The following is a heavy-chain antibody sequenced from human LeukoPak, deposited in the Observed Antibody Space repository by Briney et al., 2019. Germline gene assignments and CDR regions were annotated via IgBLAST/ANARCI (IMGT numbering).Heavy chain of an antibody. Sequence: GGSLRLSCAASGFTFTGYGMQWVRQAPGKGLEWVALISSGSEKYYADSVKGRFTISRDNSKNMLYLQMNSLRADDTAVYYCARDLELSAVYYFDSWGQGTLVIVSS. CDR3: ARDLELSAVYYFDS. V-gene: IGHV3-30*03. CDR2: ISSGSEK. D-gene: IGHD3-3*01. J-gene: IGHJ4*02. CDR1: GFTFTGYG.